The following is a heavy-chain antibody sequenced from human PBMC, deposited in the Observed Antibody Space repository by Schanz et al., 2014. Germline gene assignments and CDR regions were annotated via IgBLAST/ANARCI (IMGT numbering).Heavy chain of an antibody. J-gene: IGHJ4*02. CDR1: GFDFNSYS. CDR2: IATSSSTR. Sequence: EVRLVESGGGLVQPGGSLRLSCEASGFDFNSYSMNWVRQVPGKGLEWLSYIATSSSTRHYADSVKGRFTISRDRFQNTLYLRMSSLRAEDTALYYCAIIGVMVAVAGTRADYWGQGTLVTVSS. CDR3: AIIGVMVAVAGTRADY. D-gene: IGHD6-19*01. V-gene: IGHV3-48*01.